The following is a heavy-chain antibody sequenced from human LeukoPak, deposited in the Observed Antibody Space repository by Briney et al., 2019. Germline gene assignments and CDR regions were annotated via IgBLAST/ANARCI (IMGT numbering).Heavy chain of an antibody. V-gene: IGHV1-24*01. CDR2: FYPEDGET. CDR3: ATLGTADDSSGYYNGGVAY. Sequence: ASVKVSCKVSGYTLTELSMHWVRQAPGKGLEWMGGFYPEDGETIYAQKFQGRVTMTEDTSTDTAYMELSSLRSEDTAVYYCATLGTADDSSGYYNGGVAYWGQGTLVTVSS. D-gene: IGHD3-22*01. J-gene: IGHJ4*02. CDR1: GYTLTELS.